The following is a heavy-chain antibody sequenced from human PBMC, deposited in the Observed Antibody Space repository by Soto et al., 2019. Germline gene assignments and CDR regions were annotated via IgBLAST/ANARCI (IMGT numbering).Heavy chain of an antibody. CDR2: IYATGTT. Sequence: SETLSLTCTVSGASISGYYWSWIRKSAGKGLEWIGRIYATGTTDYNPSLKSRVMMSVDTSKKQFSLRLRSVAAADTAVYYCVRDGTKTLRDWFDPWGQGISVTVSS. CDR1: GASISGYY. CDR3: VRDGTKTLRDWFDP. D-gene: IGHD1-1*01. V-gene: IGHV4-4*07. J-gene: IGHJ5*02.